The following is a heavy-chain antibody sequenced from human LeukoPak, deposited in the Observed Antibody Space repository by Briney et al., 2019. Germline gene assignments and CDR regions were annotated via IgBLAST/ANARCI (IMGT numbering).Heavy chain of an antibody. Sequence: QSGGSLRLSCAASGFTFSSYWMSWVRQAPGKGLEWVSYISSSGSSIYYADSVKGRFTVSRDNAKNSLYLQMNSLRAEDTAVYYCARDRYSGSYPLDYWGQGTLVTVSS. J-gene: IGHJ4*02. CDR3: ARDRYSGSYPLDY. CDR1: GFTFSSYW. CDR2: ISSSGSSI. V-gene: IGHV3-48*04. D-gene: IGHD1-26*01.